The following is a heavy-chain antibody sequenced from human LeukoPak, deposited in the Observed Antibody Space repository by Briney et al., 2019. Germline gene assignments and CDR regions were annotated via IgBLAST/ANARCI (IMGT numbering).Heavy chain of an antibody. V-gene: IGHV3-23*01. CDR3: AKELAYCGGDCYSY. CDR2: VSGSGGST. J-gene: IGHJ4*02. Sequence: GGSLRLSCAASGFTFSSYGMSWVRQAPGKGLEWVSAVSGSGGSTYYADSVKGRFTISRDNSKNTLYLQMNSLRAEDTAVYYCAKELAYCGGDCYSYWGQGTLVTVSS. D-gene: IGHD2-21*02. CDR1: GFTFSSYG.